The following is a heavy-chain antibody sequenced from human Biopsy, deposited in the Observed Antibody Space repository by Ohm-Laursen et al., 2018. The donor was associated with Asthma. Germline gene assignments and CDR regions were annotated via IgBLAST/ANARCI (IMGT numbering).Heavy chain of an antibody. CDR2: IHHSGTS. CDR1: GDSITSGGCC. J-gene: IGHJ3*01. CDR3: ARQKLAAAEGPFDL. Sequence: TLSLTCTVSGDSITSGGCCWNWIRQHPGKGLEWIGYIHHSGTSYFNPSLKSRVSFSRDTSKNQFSLRLSSVTAADTAVYYCARQKLAAAEGPFDLWGQGTMVTVSS. D-gene: IGHD6-13*01. V-gene: IGHV4-31*03.